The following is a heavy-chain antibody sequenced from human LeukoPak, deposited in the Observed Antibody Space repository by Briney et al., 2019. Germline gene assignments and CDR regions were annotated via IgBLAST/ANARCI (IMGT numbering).Heavy chain of an antibody. J-gene: IGHJ6*03. Sequence: SSETLSLTCGIYGGSFSDHSWNWIRQPPGKGLEWIGEIHHSGTTEYNPSLKSGVTISADRSKNQFSLNLTSVTAADTAVYYCARWGVVTQRGVHYHYSMDVWDNGTTVTVSS. CDR3: ARWGVVTQRGVHYHYSMDV. CDR2: IHHSGTT. D-gene: IGHD4-23*01. CDR1: GGSFSDHS. V-gene: IGHV4-34*01.